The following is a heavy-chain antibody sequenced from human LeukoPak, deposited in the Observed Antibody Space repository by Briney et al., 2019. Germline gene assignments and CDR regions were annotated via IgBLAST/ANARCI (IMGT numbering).Heavy chain of an antibody. Sequence: QPGGSLRLSCAASGFSVGTNYMTWVRQAPGKGLEWVSVIYSGDNTYYADSVKGRFTISRDTPKNTLYLQMNSLRAEDTAVYYCAKQSAGSAAWYSLHYDFWGQGTLVTVSS. J-gene: IGHJ4*02. V-gene: IGHV3-53*01. CDR3: AKQSAGSAAWYSLHYDF. CDR2: IYSGDNT. CDR1: GFSVGTNY. D-gene: IGHD6-13*01.